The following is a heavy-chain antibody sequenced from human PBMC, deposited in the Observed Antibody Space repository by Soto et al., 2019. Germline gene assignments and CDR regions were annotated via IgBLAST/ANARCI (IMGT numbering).Heavy chain of an antibody. CDR3: ARETTVNAFEV. CDR1: GVSISRSNW. Sequence: QVQLQESGPGLVKPSGTLSLTCTVSGVSISRSNWWIWVRQPPGKGLEWIGEIYHSGSASYNPFLKSRVTISVDKSKNQFSLNLSSVTAADTAVYYCARETTVNAFEVWGQGTMVTVSS. V-gene: IGHV4-4*02. D-gene: IGHD4-17*01. CDR2: IYHSGSA. J-gene: IGHJ3*01.